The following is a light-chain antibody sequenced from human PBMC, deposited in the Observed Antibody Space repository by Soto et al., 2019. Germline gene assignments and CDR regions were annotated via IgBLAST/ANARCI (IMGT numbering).Light chain of an antibody. V-gene: IGLV2-23*02. CDR3: CSYAGGNTVI. CDR2: EVN. J-gene: IGLJ2*01. Sequence: QSVLTQPASVSGSPGQSITISCTGTSGDIGTYNLVSWYQQHPGRAPKLIIFEVNKRPSGVSNRFSASKSGNTASLAISGLRPEDEADYHCCSYAGGNTVICGGGTKLTVL. CDR1: SGDIGTYNL.